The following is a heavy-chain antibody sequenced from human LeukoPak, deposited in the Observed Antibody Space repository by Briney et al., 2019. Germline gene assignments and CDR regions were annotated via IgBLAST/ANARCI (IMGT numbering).Heavy chain of an antibody. CDR2: INPNSGGT. D-gene: IGHD5-18*01. CDR3: ARATRIQLWSGGVGAFDI. V-gene: IGHV1-2*02. J-gene: IGHJ3*02. Sequence: GASVKVSCKASGYTFTVYYMHWVRQAPGQGLEWMGWINPNSGGTNYAQKFQGRVTMTRDTSISTAYMELSRLRSDDTAVYYCARATRIQLWSGGVGAFDIWGQGTMVTVSS. CDR1: GYTFTVYY.